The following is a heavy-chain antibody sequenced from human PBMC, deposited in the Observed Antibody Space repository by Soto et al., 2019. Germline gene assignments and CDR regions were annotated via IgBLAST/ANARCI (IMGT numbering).Heavy chain of an antibody. CDR1: GCNFPGYS. V-gene: IGHV3-21*04. Sequence: LILSCGACGCNFPGYSINLVRQAPGKGLEWVASISSGSHYIYYADSVRGRFTISRDNARDSLHLQMNSLRAGDTAVYFCARDQSQGQMLLPYFDYWGQGTLVTVSS. CDR3: ARDQSQGQMLLPYFDY. D-gene: IGHD3-10*02. CDR2: ISSGSHYI. J-gene: IGHJ4*02.